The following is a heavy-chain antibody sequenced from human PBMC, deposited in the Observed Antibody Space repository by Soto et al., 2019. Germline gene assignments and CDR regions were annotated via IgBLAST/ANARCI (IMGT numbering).Heavy chain of an antibody. CDR3: ARSGYCSGGSCS. CDR1: GGTFSSYA. Sequence: SVKGSXKASGGTFSSYAVSWVRQAPGQGLEWMGGIIPIFGTANYAQKFQGRVTITADESTSTAYMELSSLRSEDTAVYYCARSGYCSGGSCSWGQGTLVTVSS. CDR2: IIPIFGTA. J-gene: IGHJ4*02. V-gene: IGHV1-69*13. D-gene: IGHD2-15*01.